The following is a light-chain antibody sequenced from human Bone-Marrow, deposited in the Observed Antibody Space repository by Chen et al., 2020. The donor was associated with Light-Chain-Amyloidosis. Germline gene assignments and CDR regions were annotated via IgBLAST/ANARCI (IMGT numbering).Light chain of an antibody. Sequence: DIVLTQSPGTLSLSPGEGANLSCMASQTISSKYLTWYQHNFGQAPRLLIYGSSSRATGIPDRFTGSVSWTDVTLTINRLEPEEFAMYYCQQYGTSPLTIGGGTKVEIK. J-gene: IGKJ4*01. CDR2: GSS. CDR3: QQYGTSPLT. CDR1: QTISSKY. V-gene: IGKV3-20*01.